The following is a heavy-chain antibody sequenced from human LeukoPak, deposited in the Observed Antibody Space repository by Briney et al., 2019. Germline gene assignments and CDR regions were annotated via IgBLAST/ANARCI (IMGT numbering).Heavy chain of an antibody. CDR3: ARDLGTVTTNWFDP. CDR2: IYYSGST. CDR1: GGSISSYY. V-gene: IGHV4-59*01. J-gene: IGHJ5*02. D-gene: IGHD4-17*01. Sequence: SETLSLTCTVSGGSISSYYWSWIRQPPGKGLEWIGYIYYSGSTNYNPSLKSRVTISVDTSKNQFSLKPSSVTAADTAVYYCARDLGTVTTNWFDPWGQGTLVTVSS.